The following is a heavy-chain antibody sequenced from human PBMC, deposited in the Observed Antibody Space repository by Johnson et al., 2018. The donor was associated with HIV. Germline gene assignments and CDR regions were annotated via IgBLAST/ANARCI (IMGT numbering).Heavy chain of an antibody. Sequence: QMLLVESGGGVVQPGGSLRPSCAASGFTFSSYGMHWVRQAQGKGLEWVAFIRYDGSNKDYADSVKGRFTISRDNSKNTLYLQMNSLRAEDTAVYYCAKDREPIVVVVAAIDAFDIWGQGTMVTVSS. J-gene: IGHJ3*02. CDR3: AKDREPIVVVVAAIDAFDI. CDR1: GFTFSSYG. V-gene: IGHV3-30*02. D-gene: IGHD2-15*01. CDR2: IRYDGSNK.